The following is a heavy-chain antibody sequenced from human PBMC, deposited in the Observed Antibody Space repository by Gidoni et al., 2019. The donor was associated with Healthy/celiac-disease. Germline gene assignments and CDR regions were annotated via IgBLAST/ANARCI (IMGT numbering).Heavy chain of an antibody. D-gene: IGHD4-17*01. CDR3: AKARPITVTRGFLDY. Sequence: QVQLVESGGGVVQPGRSLSLSCAASGFPFSSYGMHWVRQAPGKGLECVAVISDDGSNKYYADSVKGRFTISRDNSKNTLYLQMNSLRAEDTAVYYCAKARPITVTRGFLDYWGQGTLVTVSS. V-gene: IGHV3-30*18. J-gene: IGHJ4*02. CDR1: GFPFSSYG. CDR2: ISDDGSNK.